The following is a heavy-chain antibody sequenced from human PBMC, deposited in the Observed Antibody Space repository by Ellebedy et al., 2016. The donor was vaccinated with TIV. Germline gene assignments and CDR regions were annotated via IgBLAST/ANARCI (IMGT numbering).Heavy chain of an antibody. CDR2: IIPIFKTP. D-gene: IGHD3-16*02. V-gene: IGHV1-69*13. CDR1: GGTFSTYA. CDR3: ARSGYQVSGTYLNFDP. Sequence: SVKVSXXASGGTFSTYAISWVRQAPGQGLEWMGGIIPIFKTPNYAQKFQGSVTITADESTSTGYMELSSLTSEDTAVYYCARSGYQVSGTYLNFDPWGQGTQVTVSS. J-gene: IGHJ5*02.